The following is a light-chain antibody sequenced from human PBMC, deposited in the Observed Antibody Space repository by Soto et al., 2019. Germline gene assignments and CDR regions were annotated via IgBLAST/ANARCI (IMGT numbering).Light chain of an antibody. CDR3: QQDNTYPFT. Sequence: DIQMTQSPSSLSASVGDRVTITCRASQDISNCLAWFQQKPGRPPKPLIYAASSLLSGVPSKFSGSGSGTDFTLTISSLQPEDFATYYCQQDNTYPFTFGRGTKVDIK. CDR1: QDISNC. V-gene: IGKV1-16*02. CDR2: AAS. J-gene: IGKJ3*01.